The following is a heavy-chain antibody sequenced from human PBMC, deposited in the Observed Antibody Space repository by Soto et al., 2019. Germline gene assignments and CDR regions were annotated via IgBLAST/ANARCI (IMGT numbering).Heavy chain of an antibody. V-gene: IGHV1-69*13. D-gene: IGHD3-3*01. CDR3: ARDNGPSVTIFGVVTVYGMDV. CDR1: GGTFSSYA. CDR2: IIPIFGTA. J-gene: IGHJ6*02. Sequence: SVKVSCKASGGTFSSYAISWVRQAPGQGLEWMGGIIPIFGTANYAQKFQGRVTITADESTSTAYMELSSLRSEDTAVYYCARDNGPSVTIFGVVTVYGMDVWGQGTTVTVSS.